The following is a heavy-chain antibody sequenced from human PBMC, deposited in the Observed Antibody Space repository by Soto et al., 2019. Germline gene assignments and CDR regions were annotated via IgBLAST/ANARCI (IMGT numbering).Heavy chain of an antibody. J-gene: IGHJ6*02. V-gene: IGHV3-30-3*01. CDR2: ISYDGSNR. CDR3: ARGDREDIAVVIGVRPGEYGVDV. D-gene: IGHD2-15*01. CDR1: GFTFSSYA. Sequence: GGSLRLSCVASGFTFSSYAMHWVRQAPGKGLECVAVISYDGSNRFYRDYVKGRFTISRDNSKNTVHLQINSLTYEDTAVYYCARGDREDIAVVIGVRPGEYGVDVWGQGTTVTVSS.